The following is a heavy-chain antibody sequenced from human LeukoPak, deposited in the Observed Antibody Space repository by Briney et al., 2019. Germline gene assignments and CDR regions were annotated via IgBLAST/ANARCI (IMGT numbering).Heavy chain of an antibody. CDR2: ISWNSGSI. CDR3: AKDTGVAIGSGWRYFDY. V-gene: IGHV3-9*01. D-gene: IGHD6-19*01. CDR1: GFTFDDYA. J-gene: IGHJ4*02. Sequence: GRSLRLSCAASGFTFDDYAMHWVRHAPGKGLEWVSGISWNSGSIGYADSVKGRFTISRDNAKNSLYLQMNSLRAEDTALYYCAKDTGVAIGSGWRYFDYWGQGTLVTVSS.